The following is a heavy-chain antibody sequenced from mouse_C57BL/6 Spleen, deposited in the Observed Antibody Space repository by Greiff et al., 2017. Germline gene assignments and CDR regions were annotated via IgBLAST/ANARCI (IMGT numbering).Heavy chain of an antibody. CDR3: ARRTTVVATDY. Sequence: VQLLESGAELARPGASVKLSCTASGYTFTSYAISWVQQSTGQGLEWIGEIYSRSGNTYYNEKFKGKFTMTADKSSSTAYMELRSLTSEDSAVYFCARRTTVVATDYWGQGTTLTVSS. CDR2: IYSRSGNT. D-gene: IGHD1-1*01. J-gene: IGHJ2*01. CDR1: GYTFTSYA. V-gene: IGHV1-81*01.